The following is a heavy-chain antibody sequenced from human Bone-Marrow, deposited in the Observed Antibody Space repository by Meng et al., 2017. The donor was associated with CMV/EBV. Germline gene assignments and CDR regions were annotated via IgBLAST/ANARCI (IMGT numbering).Heavy chain of an antibody. V-gene: IGHV1-3*01. D-gene: IGHD3-3*01. J-gene: IGHJ5*02. Sequence: SYAMHWVRQAPGQRLEWMGWINAGNGNTKSSQKFQGRVTITRDTSASTAYMELSSLRSEDTAVYYCARASEYYDFWSGYSLDNWFDPWGQGTLVTVSS. CDR2: INAGNGNT. CDR3: ARASEYYDFWSGYSLDNWFDP. CDR1: SYA.